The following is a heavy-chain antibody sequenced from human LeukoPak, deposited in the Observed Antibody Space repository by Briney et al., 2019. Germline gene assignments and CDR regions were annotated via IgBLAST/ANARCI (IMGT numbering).Heavy chain of an antibody. CDR1: GFTFSSYA. V-gene: IGHV3-23*01. Sequence: GGSLRLSCAASGFTFSSYAMSWVRQAPGKGLEWVSAISGSDGSTYYADSVKGRFTISRDNSKNTLYLQMNSLRAEDTAVYYCAKTRGGYSGYAPDWGQGTLVTVSS. CDR3: AKTRGGYSGYAPD. CDR2: ISGSDGST. J-gene: IGHJ4*02. D-gene: IGHD5-12*01.